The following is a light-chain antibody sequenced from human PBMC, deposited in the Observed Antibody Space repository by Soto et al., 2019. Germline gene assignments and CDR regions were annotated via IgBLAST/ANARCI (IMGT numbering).Light chain of an antibody. V-gene: IGKV1-39*01. CDR1: RGVSNY. J-gene: IGKJ1*01. CDR3: QQSHSIPLT. Sequence: DIQMTPSPSSLSAPVGARVTITLPASRGVSNYLSWYQQQPGKAPKLLIYVVSSLQSGVPSRFSGSGSGTDFTLTIRSLQPEDFATYYCQQSHSIPLTFGQGTKVDIK. CDR2: VVS.